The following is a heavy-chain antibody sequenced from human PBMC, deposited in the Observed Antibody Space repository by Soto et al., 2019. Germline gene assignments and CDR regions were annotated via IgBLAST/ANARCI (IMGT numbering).Heavy chain of an antibody. V-gene: IGHV1-46*01. J-gene: IGHJ4*02. CDR1: GYTFTNYY. D-gene: IGHD2-2*01. Sequence: QVQLVQSGAEVKKPGASVKVSCKTSGYTFTNYYMHWVRQAPGQGLEWMGIINPSGGGTTYAQKFQGRVTMTRDTSTSTVYMDLSSLRSEDTAVYYCAGTAAKMGWYYFDSWGQGTLVPVSS. CDR3: AGTAAKMGWYYFDS. CDR2: INPSGGGT.